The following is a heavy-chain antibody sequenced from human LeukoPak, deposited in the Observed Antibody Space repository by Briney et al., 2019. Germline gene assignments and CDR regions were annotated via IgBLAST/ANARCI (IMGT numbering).Heavy chain of an antibody. CDR2: IYTSGST. D-gene: IGHD5-12*01. CDR3: ARVRGGYDSRVDY. J-gene: IGHJ4*02. CDR1: GGSISSSSYY. V-gene: IGHV4-61*02. Sequence: SETLSLTCTVSGGSISSSSYYWSWIRQPAGKGLEWIGRIYTSGSTNYNPSLKSRVTISVDTSKNQFSLKLSSVTAADTAVYYCARVRGGYDSRVDYWGQGTLVTVSS.